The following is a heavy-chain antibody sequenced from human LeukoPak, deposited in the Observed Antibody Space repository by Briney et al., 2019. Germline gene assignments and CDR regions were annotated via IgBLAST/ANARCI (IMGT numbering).Heavy chain of an antibody. J-gene: IGHJ4*02. CDR1: GFTFSSCG. V-gene: IGHV3-30*02. CDR2: IRYDGSNK. D-gene: IGHD6-19*01. Sequence: KAGGSLRLSCAASGFTFSSCGMHWVRQAPGKGLEWVAFIRYDGSNKYYADSVKGRFTISRDNSKNTLYLQMNSLRAEDTAVYYCAKTRKYSSGWLYYFDYWGQGTLVTVSS. CDR3: AKTRKYSSGWLYYFDY.